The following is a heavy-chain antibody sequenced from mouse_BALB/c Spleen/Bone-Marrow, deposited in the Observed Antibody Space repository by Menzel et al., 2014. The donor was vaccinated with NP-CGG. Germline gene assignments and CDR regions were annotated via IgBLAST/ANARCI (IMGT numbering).Heavy chain of an antibody. CDR3: ARGTRYGYDGFDC. CDR2: IDPYNGAT. V-gene: IGHV1S135*01. CDR1: GYLFTDYN. J-gene: IGHJ2*01. D-gene: IGHD2-2*01. Sequence: VQLQQSGPELVKPGASVKVSCTASGYLFTDYNIYWVKQSPGKSLEWLGYIDPYNGATSYNQRFKGKATSTVDKSSSTAFMHLNGLTSEDSAVYYCARGTRYGYDGFDCWGQGTTLTVSS.